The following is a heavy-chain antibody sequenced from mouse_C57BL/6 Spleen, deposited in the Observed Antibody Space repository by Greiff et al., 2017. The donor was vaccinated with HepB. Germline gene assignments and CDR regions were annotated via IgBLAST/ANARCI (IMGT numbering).Heavy chain of an antibody. CDR1: GYSITSGYY. CDR2: ISYDGSN. J-gene: IGHJ2*01. Sequence: EVKLLESGPGLVKPSQSLSLTCSVTGYSITSGYYWNWIRQFPGNKLEWMGYISYDGSNNYNPSLKNRISITRDTSKNQFFLKLNSVTTEDTATYYCAREGLDYWGQGTTLTVSS. CDR3: AREGLDY. V-gene: IGHV3-6*01.